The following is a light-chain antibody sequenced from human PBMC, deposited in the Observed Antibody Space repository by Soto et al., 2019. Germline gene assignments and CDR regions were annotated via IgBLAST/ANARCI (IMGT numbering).Light chain of an antibody. V-gene: IGKV3-20*01. CDR1: QSVTSNN. Sequence: EIVLTQSPGTLSLSPGERATLSCRASQSVTSNNLAWYQQKPGQAPRLLIFGASNRATGIPDRFGGRGSGTDFTLSISRLEPEDFAVYSCQQYASSPWTFGQGTKVEIK. CDR3: QQYASSPWT. CDR2: GAS. J-gene: IGKJ1*01.